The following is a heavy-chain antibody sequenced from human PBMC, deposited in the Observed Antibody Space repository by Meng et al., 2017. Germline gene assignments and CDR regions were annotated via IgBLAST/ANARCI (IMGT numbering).Heavy chain of an antibody. J-gene: IGHJ5*02. CDR2: ISAYNGNT. D-gene: IGHD3-22*01. CDR1: GYTFTSYG. V-gene: IGHV1-18*01. CDR3: ARDLRYYYDSSGSNWFDP. Sequence: ASVKVSCKASGYTFTSYGISWVRQAPGQGLEWMGWISAYNGNTNNAQKLQGRDTMTTDTTTSTAYMELRSLRSDDTAVYYCARDLRYYYDSSGSNWFDPWGQGTLVTVSS.